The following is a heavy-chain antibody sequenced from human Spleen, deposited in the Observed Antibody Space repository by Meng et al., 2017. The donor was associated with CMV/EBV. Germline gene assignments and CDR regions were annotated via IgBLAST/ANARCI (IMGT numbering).Heavy chain of an antibody. CDR1: GGSISSYSYY. V-gene: IGHV4-39*07. D-gene: IGHD5-18*01. Sequence: SETLSLTCTVSGGSISSYSYYWGWIRQPPGKGLEWIGSVYYGGSTYYKPSLKSRITISVDTSKNQFSLELSSVTAADTAVYYCARSSRYCSSTDCDPLDYWGHGTLVTVSS. J-gene: IGHJ4*01. CDR3: ARSSRYCSSTDCDPLDY. CDR2: VYYGGST.